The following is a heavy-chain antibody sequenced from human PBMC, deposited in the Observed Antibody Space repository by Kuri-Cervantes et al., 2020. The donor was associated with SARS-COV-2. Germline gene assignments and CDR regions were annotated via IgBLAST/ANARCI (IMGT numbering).Heavy chain of an antibody. Sequence: SETLSLTCTVSGYSISSGYYWGWIRQPPGKGLEWIGSIYHSGSTNYNPSLKSRVTISVDTSKNQFSLKLSSVTAADTAVYYCARGQARLRGWFDPWGQGTLVTVSS. CDR2: IYHSGST. CDR3: ARGQARLRGWFDP. J-gene: IGHJ5*02. CDR1: GYSISSGYY. V-gene: IGHV4-38-2*02. D-gene: IGHD6-25*01.